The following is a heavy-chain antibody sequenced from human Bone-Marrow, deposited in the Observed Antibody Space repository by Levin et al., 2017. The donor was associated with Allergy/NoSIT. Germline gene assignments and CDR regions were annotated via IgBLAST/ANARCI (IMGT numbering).Heavy chain of an antibody. V-gene: IGHV4-34*01. Sequence: SQTFSLIFFFSFLSFFFPSFPWIRQSPGKGLEWIGEISHHGSPTYNPSLKSRLTISFSPSRHQFSLRLTGVTAADTAVDYCARGAGVVLGALSVEDYYFDYWGQGALVTVSS. D-gene: IGHD3-16*01. CDR1: FLSFFFPS. CDR3: ARGAGVVLGALSVEDYYFDY. J-gene: IGHJ4*01. CDR2: ISHHGSP.